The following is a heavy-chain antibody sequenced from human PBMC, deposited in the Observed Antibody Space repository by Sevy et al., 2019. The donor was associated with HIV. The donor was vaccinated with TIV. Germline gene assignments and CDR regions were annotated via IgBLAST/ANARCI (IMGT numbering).Heavy chain of an antibody. CDR2: LFPGNSDV. CDR1: GYSFTAYW. CDR3: ARGGHLPLDAFDI. V-gene: IGHV5-51*01. D-gene: IGHD2-15*01. J-gene: IGHJ3*02. Sequence: GESLKISCQASGYSFTAYWIGWVRQMPGKGVEWMGILFPGNSDVRSFQGHVTVSVDKSINTAYLQWGSLKASDSATYYCARGGHLPLDAFDIWGQGTKVTVSS.